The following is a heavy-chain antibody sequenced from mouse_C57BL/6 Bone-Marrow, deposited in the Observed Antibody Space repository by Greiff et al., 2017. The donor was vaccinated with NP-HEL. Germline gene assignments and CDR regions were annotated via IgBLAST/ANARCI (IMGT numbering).Heavy chain of an antibody. D-gene: IGHD1-1*01. V-gene: IGHV5-9*01. Sequence: DVKLVESGGGLVKPGGSLKLSCAASGFTFSSYTMSWVRQTPEKRLEWVATISGGGGNTYYPDSVKGRFTISRDNAKNTLYLQMSSLRSEDTALYYCARLFTTVVATGAMDYWGQGTSVTVSS. CDR2: ISGGGGNT. CDR1: GFTFSSYT. J-gene: IGHJ4*01. CDR3: ARLFTTVVATGAMDY.